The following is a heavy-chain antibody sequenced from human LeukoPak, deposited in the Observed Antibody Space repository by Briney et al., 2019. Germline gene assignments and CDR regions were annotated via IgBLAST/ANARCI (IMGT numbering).Heavy chain of an antibody. CDR2: IGSDSGGI. J-gene: IGHJ4*02. Sequence: PGGSLRLSCAASGFTFSNYAMTWVRQAPGKGLEWVSVIGSDSGGIQYADSVKGRFTISRDNSKNTLYLQMNSLRAEDTAVYYCAKELRVFDYWGQGTLVTVSS. CDR3: AKELRVFDY. CDR1: GFTFSNYA. V-gene: IGHV3-23*01. D-gene: IGHD3-3*01.